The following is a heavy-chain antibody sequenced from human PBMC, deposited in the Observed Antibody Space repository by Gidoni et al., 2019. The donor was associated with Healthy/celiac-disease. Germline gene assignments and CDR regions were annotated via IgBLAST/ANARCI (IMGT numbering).Heavy chain of an antibody. CDR3: ARDHYGSGSSYFDY. Sequence: QVQLVESGGGVVQPGRALRLSCAGSGVTFSSYAMHWVRQAPGKGLEWVAVISYDGSNKYYADSVKGRFTISRDNSKNTLYLQMNSLRAEDTAVYYCARDHYGSGSSYFDYWGQGTLVTVSS. V-gene: IGHV3-30-3*01. CDR2: ISYDGSNK. CDR1: GVTFSSYA. J-gene: IGHJ4*02. D-gene: IGHD3-10*01.